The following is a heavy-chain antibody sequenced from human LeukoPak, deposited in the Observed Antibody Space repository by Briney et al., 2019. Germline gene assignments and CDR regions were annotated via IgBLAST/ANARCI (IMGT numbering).Heavy chain of an antibody. Sequence: SGTLSLTCAVSGGPISSSNWWSWVRQPPGKGLEWIGEIYHSGSTNYNPSLKSRVTISVDKSKNQFSLKLSSVTAADTAVYYCARRIDSGSYFDDYWGQGTLVTVSS. CDR2: IYHSGST. CDR3: ARRIDSGSYFDDY. CDR1: GGPISSSNW. J-gene: IGHJ4*02. V-gene: IGHV4-4*02. D-gene: IGHD1-26*01.